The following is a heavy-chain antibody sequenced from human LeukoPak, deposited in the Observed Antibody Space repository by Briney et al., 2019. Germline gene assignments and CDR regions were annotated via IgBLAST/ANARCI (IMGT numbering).Heavy chain of an antibody. CDR2: ISAYNGNT. D-gene: IGHD6-13*01. V-gene: IGHV1-18*01. CDR3: ARDSFHAISRYSSSWYSPYYYGMDV. Sequence: GASVKVSCKASGYTFTSYGISWVRQAPGQGLEWMGWISAYNGNTNYAQKLQGRVTMTTDTSTSTAYMELRSLRSDDTAVYYCARDSFHAISRYSSSWYSPYYYGMDVWGQGTTVTVSS. J-gene: IGHJ6*02. CDR1: GYTFTSYG.